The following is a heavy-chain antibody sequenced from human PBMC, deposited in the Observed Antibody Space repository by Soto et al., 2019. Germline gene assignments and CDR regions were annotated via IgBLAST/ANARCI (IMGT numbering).Heavy chain of an antibody. V-gene: IGHV3-30-3*01. CDR1: GFTFSSYA. D-gene: IGHD6-6*01. CDR2: ISYDGSNK. Sequence: QVQLVESGGGVVQPGRSLRLSCAASGFTFSSYAMHWVRQAPGKGLEWVAVISYDGSNKYYADSVKGRFTISRDNSKNTLYLQMNSLRAEDTAVYYCAREAIAALIELFDYWGQGTLVTVSS. CDR3: AREAIAALIELFDY. J-gene: IGHJ4*02.